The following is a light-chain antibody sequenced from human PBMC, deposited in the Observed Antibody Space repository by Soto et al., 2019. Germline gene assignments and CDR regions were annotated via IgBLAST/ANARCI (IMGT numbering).Light chain of an antibody. CDR3: QQLNSYPFLR. J-gene: IGKJ4*01. CDR2: LAS. V-gene: IGKV1-9*01. Sequence: DIQLTQSPSFLSASVGDRVTITYRASQSISSYLAWYQQKPGKAPKHQIYLASTLQSGDPSRFSGSGSGTEFTLTISSLQPEDFATYSCQQLNSYPFLRFGGGTNVEIK. CDR1: QSISSY.